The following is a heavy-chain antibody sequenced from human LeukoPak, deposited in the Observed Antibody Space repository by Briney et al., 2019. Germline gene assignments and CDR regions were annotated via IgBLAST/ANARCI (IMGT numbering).Heavy chain of an antibody. CDR1: GFSLSSYS. CDR2: ITISSNFI. D-gene: IGHD3-9*01. J-gene: IGHJ6*02. Sequence: PGGSLRLSCAASGFSLSSYSMNWVRQAPGKGLEWVSSITISSNFIYCADSVKGRFTISRDNAKSSLFLQMNSLRAEDTAVYFCARDGHGDGFLTGYSYFGMDVWGQGTTVTVSS. CDR3: ARDGHGDGFLTGYSYFGMDV. V-gene: IGHV3-21*01.